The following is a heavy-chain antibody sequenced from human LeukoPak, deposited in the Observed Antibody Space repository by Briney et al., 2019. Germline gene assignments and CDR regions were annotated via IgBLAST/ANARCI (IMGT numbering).Heavy chain of an antibody. CDR2: IIPILGIA. D-gene: IGHD2-2*01. V-gene: IGHV1-69*04. J-gene: IGHJ4*02. CDR1: GGTFSSYA. CDR3: ASAIGVVPAAAVDY. Sequence: SVKVSCKASGGTFSSYAISWVRQAPGQGLEWMGRIIPILGIANYAQKFQGRVTITTDESTSTAYMELSSLRSEDTAVYYCASAIGVVPAAAVDYWGQGTLVTVSS.